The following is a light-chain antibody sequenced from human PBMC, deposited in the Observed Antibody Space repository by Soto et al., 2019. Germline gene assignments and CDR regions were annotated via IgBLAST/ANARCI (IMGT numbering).Light chain of an antibody. CDR1: QSVSSSY. Sequence: EIVLTQSPGTLPLSPGERATLSCRASQSVSSSYLAWYQQKPGQAPRLLIYGASSRATGIPDRFSGSGSGTDLTLTISRLEPEDFAVYYCQQYGSSPWTFGQGTKVDIK. J-gene: IGKJ1*01. CDR2: GAS. V-gene: IGKV3-20*01. CDR3: QQYGSSPWT.